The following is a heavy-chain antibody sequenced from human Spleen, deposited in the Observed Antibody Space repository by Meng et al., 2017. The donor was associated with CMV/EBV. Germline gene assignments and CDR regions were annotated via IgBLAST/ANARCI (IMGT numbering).Heavy chain of an antibody. V-gene: IGHV3-23*01. CDR1: GFTFSNYA. Sequence: GGSLRLSCVASGFTFSNYAMSWVRQAPGKGLEWVSSISYSGGNTYYADSVKGRFTISRDNSKNTLYLRMDSLRAEDTAVYYCAKEGYGGAGWAYYHGMDVWGQGTTVTVSS. CDR3: AKEGYGGAGWAYYHGMDV. J-gene: IGHJ6*02. D-gene: IGHD4-23*01. CDR2: ISYSGGNT.